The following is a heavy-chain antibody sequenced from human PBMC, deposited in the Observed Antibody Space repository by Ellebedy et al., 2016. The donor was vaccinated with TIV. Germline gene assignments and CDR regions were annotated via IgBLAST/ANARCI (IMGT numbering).Heavy chain of an antibody. V-gene: IGHV5-51*01. J-gene: IGHJ4*02. D-gene: IGHD1-1*01. Sequence: KVSCKGSGYSFTTYWIGWVRQMPGIGLQWMGIIYPGNSETITRYSPSFQGPVTISVDNSINTAYLQWSSLKASATAMYYCARQGERPFAFWGQGTLVTVSS. CDR3: ARQGERPFAF. CDR2: IYPGNSET. CDR1: GYSFTTYW.